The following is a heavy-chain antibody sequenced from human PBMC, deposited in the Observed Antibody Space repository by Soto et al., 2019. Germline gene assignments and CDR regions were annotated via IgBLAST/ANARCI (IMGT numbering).Heavy chain of an antibody. D-gene: IGHD3-22*01. V-gene: IGHV4-34*01. CDR3: ARRGDYDSSGYSTTRYALAY. CDR1: GGSFSAYH. CDR2: INHSGST. Sequence: PSETLSLTCAVYGGSFSAYHWNWIRQPPGKGLEWIGEINHSGSTNYNPSLKSRVTISIDTSKNQFSLKLSSVTAADTAVYYCARRGDYDSSGYSTTRYALAYWGQGTLVTVSS. J-gene: IGHJ4*02.